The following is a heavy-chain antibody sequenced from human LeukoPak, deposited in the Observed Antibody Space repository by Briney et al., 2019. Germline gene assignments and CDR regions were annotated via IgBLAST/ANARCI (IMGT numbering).Heavy chain of an antibody. CDR2: ISYDGSNK. Sequence: PGGSLRLSCAASGFTFSSYAMHWVRQAPGKGLEWVAVISYDGSNKYYADSVKGRFTISRDNSKNTLYLQMNSLRAEDTAVYYCARVQGYYDSSGYYYIDYWGQGTLVTASS. V-gene: IGHV3-30*04. CDR3: ARVQGYYDSSGYYYIDY. CDR1: GFTFSSYA. J-gene: IGHJ4*02. D-gene: IGHD3-22*01.